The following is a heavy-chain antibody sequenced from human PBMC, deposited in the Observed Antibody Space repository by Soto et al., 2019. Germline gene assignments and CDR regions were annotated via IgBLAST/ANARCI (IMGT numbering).Heavy chain of an antibody. CDR2: IYHSGST. D-gene: IGHD4-17*01. CDR1: GGSISSGGYS. J-gene: IGHJ4*02. Sequence: QLQLQESGSGLVKPSQTLSLTCAVSGGSISSGGYSWSWIRQPPGKGLEWIGYIYHSGSTYYNPSLQSRVTISVDRSKNQFSLKLSSVTAADTAVYYCAISQTPVTSYDYWGQGTLVTVSS. V-gene: IGHV4-30-2*01. CDR3: AISQTPVTSYDY.